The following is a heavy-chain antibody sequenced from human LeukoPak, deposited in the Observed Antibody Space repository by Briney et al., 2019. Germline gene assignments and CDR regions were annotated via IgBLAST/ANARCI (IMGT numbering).Heavy chain of an antibody. J-gene: IGHJ5*02. CDR3: AIVLAVGVVDWFDP. V-gene: IGHV1-24*01. D-gene: IGHD6-19*01. CDR2: FHPEDGET. Sequence: ASVKVSCKVSASMFTELSMHWVRQAPGKGLEWMGGFHPEDGETIYAEKFQGRVTMTEDSSTDTAYMELSSLRSEDTAVYYCAIVLAVGVVDWFDPWGQGTLVTVSS. CDR1: ASMFTELS.